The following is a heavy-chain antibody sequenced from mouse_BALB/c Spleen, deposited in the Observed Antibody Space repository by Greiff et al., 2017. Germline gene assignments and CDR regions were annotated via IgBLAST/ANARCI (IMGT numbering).Heavy chain of an antibody. D-gene: IGHD2-4*01. V-gene: IGHV1S81*02. CDR2: INPSNGRT. J-gene: IGHJ2*01. Sequence: QLQQSGAELVKPGASVKLSCKASGYTFTSYWMHWVKQRPGQGLEWIGEINPSNGRTNYNEKFKSKATLTVDKSSSTAYMQLSSLTSEDSAVYYCARGPIYYDYDVSDYWGQGTTLTVSS. CDR3: ARGPIYYDYDVSDY. CDR1: GYTFTSYW.